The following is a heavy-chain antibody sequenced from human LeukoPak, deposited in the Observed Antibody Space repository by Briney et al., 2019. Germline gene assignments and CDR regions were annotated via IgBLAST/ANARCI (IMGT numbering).Heavy chain of an antibody. CDR3: ARVFGLRSSYFDY. CDR2: ISSSSSYI. D-gene: IGHD4-17*01. J-gene: IGHJ4*02. CDR1: GFTLSSYS. Sequence: YPGGSLRLSCAASGFTLSSYSMNWVRQAPGKGLEWVSSISSSSSYIYYADSVKGRFTISRDNAKNSLYLQMNSLRAEDTAVYYCARVFGLRSSYFDYWGQGTLVTVSS. V-gene: IGHV3-21*01.